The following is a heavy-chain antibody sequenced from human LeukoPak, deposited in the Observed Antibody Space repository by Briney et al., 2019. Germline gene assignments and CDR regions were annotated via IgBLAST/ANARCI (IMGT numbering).Heavy chain of an antibody. CDR2: ISTSNGDT. CDR1: GYAFSTYG. Sequence: ASVKVSCKASGYAFSTYGISWVRQAPGQGLEWMGWISTSNGDTKYAQKLQGRVTMTTDTSTSTAYMELRNLRSDDTAVYYCAREGLGELTLDYWGQGTLVTVSS. D-gene: IGHD3-16*01. J-gene: IGHJ4*02. V-gene: IGHV1-18*01. CDR3: AREGLGELTLDY.